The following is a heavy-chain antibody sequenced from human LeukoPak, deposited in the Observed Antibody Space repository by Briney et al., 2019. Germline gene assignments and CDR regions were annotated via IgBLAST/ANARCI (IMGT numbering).Heavy chain of an antibody. D-gene: IGHD6-13*01. CDR3: AKLYTSRWYNDY. V-gene: IGHV3-23*01. CDR2: LSNIGSST. Sequence: PGGPLRLSCAASGFTFSSYAMSWVRQAPGKGLEWVSALSNIGSSTSYADSVKGRFTISRDNSKNTLYLQMNSLRAEDTAVYYCAKLYTSRWYNDYWGQGTLVTVSS. CDR1: GFTFSSYA. J-gene: IGHJ4*02.